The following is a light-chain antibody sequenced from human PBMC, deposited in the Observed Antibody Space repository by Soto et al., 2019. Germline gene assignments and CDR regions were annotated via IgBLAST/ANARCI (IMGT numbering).Light chain of an antibody. V-gene: IGKV4-1*01. Sequence: IVMIQSPDSLAVSLGERATINCKSSQSVLHSSNNKNYLAWYQQKPGQPPKLLIYWASTRESGVPDRFSGSGSGTDLTLTISSLQAEDVAVYYCQQYYSSLPYTFGQGTKLEIK. CDR1: QSVLHSSNNKNY. CDR3: QQYYSSLPYT. J-gene: IGKJ2*01. CDR2: WAS.